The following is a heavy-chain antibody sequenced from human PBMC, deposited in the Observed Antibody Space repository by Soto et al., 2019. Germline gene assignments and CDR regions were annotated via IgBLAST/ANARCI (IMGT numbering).Heavy chain of an antibody. CDR3: ARARHGSGSYTHFYYGLDV. V-gene: IGHV3-30-3*01. CDR1: GFTFISYA. D-gene: IGHD3-10*01. Sequence: QVQLVESGGGVVQPGRSLRLSCAASGFTFISYAMHWVRQAPGKGLEWVAVISFDGSTEYYADSVKGRFTISRDNSTNTVYLQMYRLRSEDTAVYYCARARHGSGSYTHFYYGLDVWGQGTTVTVSS. CDR2: ISFDGSTE. J-gene: IGHJ6*02.